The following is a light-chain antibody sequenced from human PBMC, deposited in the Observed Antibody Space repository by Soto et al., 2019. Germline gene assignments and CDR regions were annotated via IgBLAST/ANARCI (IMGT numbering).Light chain of an antibody. CDR2: SNN. J-gene: IGLJ2*01. Sequence: QLVLTQPPSASGTPGQRVTISCSGSSPNIGSNTVNWYQQLPGTAPKLLIYSNNQRPSGVPDRFSGSKSGTSASLAISGLQSEDEADYYCAAWDDSLNGAVFGGGTKLTVL. CDR1: SPNIGSNT. V-gene: IGLV1-44*01. CDR3: AAWDDSLNGAV.